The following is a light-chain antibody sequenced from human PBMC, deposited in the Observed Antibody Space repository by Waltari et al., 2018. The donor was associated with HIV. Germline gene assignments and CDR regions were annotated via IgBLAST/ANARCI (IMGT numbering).Light chain of an antibody. V-gene: IGLV7-43*01. J-gene: IGLJ3*02. CDR2: SSN. Sequence: VVTQEPSLTVSPGGTVTLTCASSTGAVSTSSYSSWFLQRPGQAPRPLIFSSNKRHSCAPAHFSGSLLGDKAVLTLSPVQPEDEGDYYCLLYYGGRRPSWVFGGGTKLTVL. CDR3: LLYYGGRRPSWV. CDR1: TGAVSTSSY.